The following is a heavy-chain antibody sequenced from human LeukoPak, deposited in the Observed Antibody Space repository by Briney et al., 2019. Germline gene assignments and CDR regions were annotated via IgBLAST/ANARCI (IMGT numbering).Heavy chain of an antibody. CDR3: ARNVYDLRGQWLVPGFDY. D-gene: IGHD6-19*01. V-gene: IGHV3-48*03. CDR1: GFTFGSYE. CDR2: IGTIISTT. Sequence: GGSLRLSCAASGFTFGSYEMNWVRQAPGRGLEWVSYIGTIISTTYYADSVKGRFTVSRDDAKSSLYLQMSSLRAEDTAVYYCARNVYDLRGQWLVPGFDYWGQGTLVTVSS. J-gene: IGHJ4*02.